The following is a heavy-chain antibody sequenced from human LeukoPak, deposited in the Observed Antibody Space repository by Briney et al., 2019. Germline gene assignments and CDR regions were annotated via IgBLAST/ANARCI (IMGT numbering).Heavy chain of an antibody. D-gene: IGHD6-19*01. CDR1: GYTFTSYD. CDR3: ARVYQWLVDYYYYYGMDV. J-gene: IGHJ6*02. CDR2: MNPNSGNT. Sequence: GASVKVSCKASGYTFTSYDINWVRQATGQGLEWMGRMNPNSGNTGYAQKFQGRVTMTRNTSISTAYMELSSLRSEDTAVYYCARVYQWLVDYYYYYGMDVWGQGTTVTVSS. V-gene: IGHV1-8*01.